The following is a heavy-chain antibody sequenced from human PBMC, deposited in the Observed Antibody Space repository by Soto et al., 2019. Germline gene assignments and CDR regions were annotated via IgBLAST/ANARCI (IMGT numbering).Heavy chain of an antibody. CDR2: INPSGGST. J-gene: IGHJ5*02. CDR1: GYTFTSYY. V-gene: IGHV1-46*01. CDR3: ARAFERYYDFWSGSPGFDP. D-gene: IGHD3-3*01. Sequence: ASVKLSCKASGYTFTSYYMHWVRQAPGQGLEWMGIINPSGGSTSYAQKFQGRVTMTRDTSTSTVYMELSSLRSEDTAVYYCARAFERYYDFWSGSPGFDPWGQGTLVTVSS.